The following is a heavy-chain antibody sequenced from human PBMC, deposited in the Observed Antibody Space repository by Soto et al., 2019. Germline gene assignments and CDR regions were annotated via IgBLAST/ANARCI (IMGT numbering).Heavy chain of an antibody. CDR3: ARLMMHYYDSSGYYHFDY. CDR2: ISAYNGNT. V-gene: IGHV1-18*01. J-gene: IGHJ4*02. CDR1: GSTFTSYG. D-gene: IGHD3-22*01. Sequence: ASVKVSCKASGSTFTSYGISWVRQAPGQGLEWMGWISAYNGNTNYAQKLQGRVTMTTDTSTSTAYMELRSLRSDDTAVYYCARLMMHYYDSSGYYHFDYWGQGTLVTVSS.